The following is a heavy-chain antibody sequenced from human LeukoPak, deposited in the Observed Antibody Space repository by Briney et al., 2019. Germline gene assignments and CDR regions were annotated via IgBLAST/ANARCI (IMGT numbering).Heavy chain of an antibody. CDR1: GGSISSSVFY. Sequence: SETLSLTCTVSGGSISSSVFYWGWIRQSPGKGLEWIGNIHYSGSTYFYPSLKSRVTISVDPSENQFSLVLSPVTAADTAVYYRAATTYYYGGDVWGQGTTVTVSS. CDR3: AATTYYYGGDV. CDR2: IHYSGST. J-gene: IGHJ6*02. D-gene: IGHD1-1*01. V-gene: IGHV4-39*01.